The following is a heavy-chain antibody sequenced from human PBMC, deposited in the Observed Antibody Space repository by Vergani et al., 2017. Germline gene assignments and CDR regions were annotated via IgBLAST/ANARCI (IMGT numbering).Heavy chain of an antibody. CDR3: ARLGWWDDLGWYFDL. CDR2: IDPSDSYT. J-gene: IGHJ2*01. D-gene: IGHD1-26*01. V-gene: IGHV5-10-1*03. Sequence: EVQLVQSGAEVKKPGESLRISCKGSGYSFTSYWISWVRQMPGKGLEWMGRIDPSDSYTNYSPSFQGHVTSSADKSISTAYLQWSSLKASDTAMYYCARLGWWDDLGWYFDLWGRGTLVTVSS. CDR1: GYSFTSYW.